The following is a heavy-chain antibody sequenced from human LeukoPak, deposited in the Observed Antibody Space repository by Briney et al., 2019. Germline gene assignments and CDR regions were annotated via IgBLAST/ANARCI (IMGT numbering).Heavy chain of an antibody. D-gene: IGHD3-16*01. V-gene: IGHV3-74*01. CDR1: AFTFSSYW. Sequence: PGGSLRLSCAASAFTFSSYWMHWVRQAPGKGLVWVSRINNDGSSTSYADSVKGRFTISRDNAKNTLYLQMNSLRAEDTAEYYCARVWGSDAFDIWGQGTMVTVSS. CDR3: ARVWGSDAFDI. J-gene: IGHJ3*02. CDR2: INNDGSST.